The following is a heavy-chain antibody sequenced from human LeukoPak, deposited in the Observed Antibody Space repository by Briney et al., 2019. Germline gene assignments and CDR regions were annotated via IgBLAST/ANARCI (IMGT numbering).Heavy chain of an antibody. CDR3: ARGVVRGVTVYYMDV. D-gene: IGHD3-10*01. J-gene: IGHJ6*03. CDR1: VGSISSGRNY. Sequence: PSQTLSLTCTVAVGSISSGRNYWSWIREPAGKGLEGIVRIYTSGSTNYNPSLKSRVTISVDTSKNQFSLKLSSVTAADTAVYYCARGVVRGVTVYYMDVWGTGTTVTISS. CDR2: IYTSGST. V-gene: IGHV4-61*02.